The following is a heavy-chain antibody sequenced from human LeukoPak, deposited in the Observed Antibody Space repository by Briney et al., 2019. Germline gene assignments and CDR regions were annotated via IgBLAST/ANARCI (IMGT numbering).Heavy chain of an antibody. CDR2: VSSDGSTD. CDR1: GFTFGNYG. Sequence: GGSLRLSCAASGFTFGNYGMHWVRQAPGKGLEWVAVVSSDGSTDYYADSVRGRFTVSRDNSKNTMFLQFNTLRPEDTAVYYCAREGMGTTFSAWFDPWGQGTLVTVSS. V-gene: IGHV3-30*03. D-gene: IGHD1-7*01. CDR3: AREGMGTTFSAWFDP. J-gene: IGHJ5*02.